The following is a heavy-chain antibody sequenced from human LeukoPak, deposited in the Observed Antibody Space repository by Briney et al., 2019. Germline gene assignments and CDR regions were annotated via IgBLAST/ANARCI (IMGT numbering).Heavy chain of an antibody. V-gene: IGHV4-34*01. CDR2: IDHRGDT. D-gene: IGHD1-1*01. CDR1: GGSFSRYY. J-gene: IGHJ4*03. CDR3: ARGPTISETGYFDF. Sequence: PSETLSLTCAVYGGSFSRYYWSRIRQSPGKGLEWIAEIDHRGDTNYNPSVKSRVTISVDTSKNQFSLKVRSLSAADTAVYYCARGPTISETGYFDFWGQGTLVTVSS.